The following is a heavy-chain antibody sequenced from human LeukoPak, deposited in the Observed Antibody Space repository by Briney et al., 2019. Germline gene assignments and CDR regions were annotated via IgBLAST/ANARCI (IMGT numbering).Heavy chain of an antibody. Sequence: GGSLRLSCAASGFTFSNYAMIWVRQAPGKGLEWVSAISGSAGTTYYADSVKGRFTISRVNPKNTLYLQMNSLRAEDTAVYYCARESGHTYDYCDYWGHGTLVTVSS. J-gene: IGHJ4*01. CDR1: GFTFSNYA. CDR3: ARESGHTYDYCDY. CDR2: ISGSAGTT. D-gene: IGHD5-18*01. V-gene: IGHV3-23*01.